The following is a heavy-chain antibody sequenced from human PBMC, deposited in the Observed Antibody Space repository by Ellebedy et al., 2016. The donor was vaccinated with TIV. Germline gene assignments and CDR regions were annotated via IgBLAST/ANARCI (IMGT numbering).Heavy chain of an antibody. CDR2: IIPISHTA. V-gene: IGHV1-69*13. Sequence: AASVKVSCKASGGTFTNFGISWVRQAPGLGLEWMGGIIPISHTATYAQKFQGRVTFTADESTNTAYMDLSSLRSADTAVYYCAREGDYYAAGTYYDVPYFDFWGQGTLVTVSS. CDR3: AREGDYYAAGTYYDVPYFDF. J-gene: IGHJ4*02. D-gene: IGHD3-10*01. CDR1: GGTFTNFG.